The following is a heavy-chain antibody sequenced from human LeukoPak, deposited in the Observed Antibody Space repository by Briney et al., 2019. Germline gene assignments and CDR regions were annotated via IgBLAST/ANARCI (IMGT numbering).Heavy chain of an antibody. CDR1: GGSISSGGYY. J-gene: IGHJ4*02. Sequence: SETLSLTCTVSGGSISSGGYYWSWIRQPPGKGLEWIGYIYHSGSTYYNPSLKSRVTISVDRSKNQFSLKLSSVTAADTAVYYCARESDFWSGYYRFDYWGQGSLVTVSS. V-gene: IGHV4-30-2*01. CDR3: ARESDFWSGYYRFDY. CDR2: IYHSGST. D-gene: IGHD3-3*01.